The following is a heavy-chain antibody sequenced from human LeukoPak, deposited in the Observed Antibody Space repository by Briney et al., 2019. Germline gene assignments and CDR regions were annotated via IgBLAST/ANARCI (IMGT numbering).Heavy chain of an antibody. V-gene: IGHV3-23*01. Sequence: QSGGSLRLSCAASGFTFSSYAMSWVRQAPGKGLEWVSHIHYSPGYTYYADSVKGRFTISRDNSKNTLYLQMNSLRAEDTAVYYRAKGYSGAWYDFDCWGQGTLVTVSS. CDR1: GFTFSSYA. D-gene: IGHD6-19*01. CDR2: IHYSPGYT. CDR3: AKGYSGAWYDFDC. J-gene: IGHJ4*02.